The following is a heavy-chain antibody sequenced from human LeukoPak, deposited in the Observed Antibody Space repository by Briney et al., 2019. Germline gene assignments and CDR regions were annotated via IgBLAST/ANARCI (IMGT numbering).Heavy chain of an antibody. CDR2: ISYDGSNK. CDR1: GFTFSSYG. J-gene: IGHJ3*02. V-gene: IGHV3-30*18. Sequence: GRSLRLSCAASGFTFSSYGMHWVRQAPGKGLEWVAVISYDGSNKYYADSVKGRFTISRDNSKNTLYLQMNSLRAEDTAVYYCAKDASYDRSGYYPDAFDIWGQGTMVTVSS. D-gene: IGHD3-22*01. CDR3: AKDASYDRSGYYPDAFDI.